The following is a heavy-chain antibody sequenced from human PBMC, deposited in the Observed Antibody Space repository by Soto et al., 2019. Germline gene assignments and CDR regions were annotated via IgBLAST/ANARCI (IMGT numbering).Heavy chain of an antibody. Sequence: ASVKVSCKASGYTFTSYGISWVRQAPGQGLEWMGWISAYNGNTNYAQKLQGRVTMTTDTSTSTAYMELRSLRSDDTAVYYCARDIAVAGPYDAFEIWGQGTMVTVS. V-gene: IGHV1-18*01. D-gene: IGHD6-19*01. J-gene: IGHJ3*02. CDR2: ISAYNGNT. CDR1: GYTFTSYG. CDR3: ARDIAVAGPYDAFEI.